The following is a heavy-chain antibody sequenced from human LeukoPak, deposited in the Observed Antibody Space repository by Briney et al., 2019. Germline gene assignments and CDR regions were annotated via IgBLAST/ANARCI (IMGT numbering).Heavy chain of an antibody. V-gene: IGHV4-30-4*08. D-gene: IGHD5-18*01. J-gene: IGHJ4*02. CDR1: GGSISSGDYY. CDR2: IYYSGST. Sequence: SETLSLTCTVSGGSISSGDYYWSWIRQPPGKGLEWIGYIYYSGSTYYNPSLKSRVTISVDTSKNQFSLKLSSVTAADTAVYYCARDIPEGGGYSYGYVDYWGQGTPVTVSS. CDR3: ARDIPEGGGYSYGYVDY.